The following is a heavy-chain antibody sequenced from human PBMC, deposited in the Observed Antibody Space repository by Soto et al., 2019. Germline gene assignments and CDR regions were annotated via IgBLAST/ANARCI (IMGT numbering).Heavy chain of an antibody. V-gene: IGHV3-30*09. Sequence: QVQLVESGGGVVQPGRSLRLSCAASGFTFSNYAMHWVRQAPGKGLEWVAVISYDVGNKYYADSVKGRFAISRDNSKNTLYLEMNSLGAEDTAVYYCARNSLVVTGTRYNWFDPWGQGTLVTVSS. CDR2: ISYDVGNK. J-gene: IGHJ5*02. D-gene: IGHD3-22*01. CDR1: GFTFSNYA. CDR3: ARNSLVVTGTRYNWFDP.